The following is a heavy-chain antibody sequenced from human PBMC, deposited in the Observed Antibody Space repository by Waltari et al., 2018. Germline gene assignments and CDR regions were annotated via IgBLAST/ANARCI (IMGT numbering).Heavy chain of an antibody. CDR2: VDPEDGET. V-gene: IGHV1-69-2*01. CDR3: ATAMIVVPRPAQH. CDR1: GYTFPDYY. D-gene: IGHD3-22*01. Sequence: EVPLVQSGAEVKKPGATVKIPCKVSGYTFPDYYLPWVQQAPGKGLEWMGLVDPEDGETIYAEKFQGRVTITADTSTDTAYMELSSLRSEDTAVYYCATAMIVVPRPAQHWGQGTLVTVSS. J-gene: IGHJ1*01.